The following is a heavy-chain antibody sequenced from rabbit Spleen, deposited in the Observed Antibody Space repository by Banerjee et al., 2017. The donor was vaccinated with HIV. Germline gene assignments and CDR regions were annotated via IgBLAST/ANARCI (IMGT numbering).Heavy chain of an antibody. CDR2: IYAGSSGST. CDR1: GFSFSSSHY. Sequence: QEQLEESGGGLVKPEGSLTLTCKASGFSFSSSHYMCWVRQAPGKGLEWIACIYAGSSGSTYYASWAKGRFTISKTSSTTVTLQMTSLTVADTATYFCARGDSYYTYDYAGYGHVTFNLWGQGPWSPS. D-gene: IGHD6-1*01. CDR3: ARGDSYYTYDYAGYGHVTFNL. V-gene: IGHV1S45*01. J-gene: IGHJ4*01.